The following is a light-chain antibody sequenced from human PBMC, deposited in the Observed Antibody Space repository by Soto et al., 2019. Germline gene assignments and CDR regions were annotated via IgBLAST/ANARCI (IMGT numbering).Light chain of an antibody. CDR1: GSDVGGYVF. CDR3: SSYTSSSTLV. CDR2: EVS. Sequence: SALTQPASVSGSPGQSITISCTGTGSDVGGYVFVSWYQQHPGKAPKLIIFEVSDRPSGVSNRFSGSKSGNTASLTISGLQAEDEADYYCSSYTSSSTLVFGTGTKLTVL. J-gene: IGLJ1*01. V-gene: IGLV2-14*01.